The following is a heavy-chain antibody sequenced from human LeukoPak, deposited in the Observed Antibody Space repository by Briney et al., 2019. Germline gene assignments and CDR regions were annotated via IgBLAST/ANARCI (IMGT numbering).Heavy chain of an antibody. J-gene: IGHJ6*04. V-gene: IGHV3-74*01. Sequence: PGGSLRLSCAASGFTFSSYWMHWVRQAPGKGLVWVSRINSDGSSTSYADSVKGRFTISRDNAKNTLYLQMNSLRAEDTAVYYCARVRYFDWLLPYYYYGMDVWGKGTTVTASS. CDR1: GFTFSSYW. CDR3: ARVRYFDWLLPYYYYGMDV. D-gene: IGHD3-9*01. CDR2: INSDGSST.